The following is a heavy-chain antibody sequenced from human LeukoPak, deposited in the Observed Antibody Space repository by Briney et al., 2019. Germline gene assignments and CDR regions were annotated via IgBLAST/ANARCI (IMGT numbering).Heavy chain of an antibody. CDR3: ARDGELLSTPWYYYMDV. J-gene: IGHJ6*03. D-gene: IGHD1-26*01. CDR2: ISAYNGNT. V-gene: IGHV1-18*01. CDR1: GYTFTSYG. Sequence: ASVKVSCKASGYTFTSYGISWVRQAPGQGLEWMGWISAYNGNTNYAQKLQGRVTMTTNTSTSTAYMELSSLRSEDTAVYYCARDGELLSTPWYYYMDVWGKGTTVTISS.